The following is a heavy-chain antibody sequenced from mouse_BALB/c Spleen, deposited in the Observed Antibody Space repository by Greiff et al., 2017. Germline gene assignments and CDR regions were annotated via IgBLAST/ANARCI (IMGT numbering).Heavy chain of an antibody. V-gene: IGHV1-63*02. CDR2: IYPGGGYT. CDR1: GYTFTNYW. Sequence: VQRVESGAELVRPGTSVKISCKASGYTFTNYWLGWVKQRPGHGLEWIGDIYPGGGYTNYNEKFKGKATLTADTSSSTAYMQLSSLTSEDSAVYFCARTPWYYGSSYYFDYWGQGTTLTVSS. CDR3: ARTPWYYGSSYYFDY. J-gene: IGHJ2*01. D-gene: IGHD1-1*01.